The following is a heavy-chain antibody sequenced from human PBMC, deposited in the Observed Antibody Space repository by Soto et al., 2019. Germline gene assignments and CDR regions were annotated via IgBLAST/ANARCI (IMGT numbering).Heavy chain of an antibody. D-gene: IGHD3-3*01. CDR1: GFTFRGYA. CDR2: ISGSGSST. CDR3: AKEKAYSFVWYWSGFDF. Sequence: EVQLLESGGGLVQPGGSLRVSCETSGFTFRGYAMSWVRQAPGKGLEWVSGISGSGSSTYYADSVKGRFTISRDTSNNTLYLQMNSLRAEDTAVYYCAKEKAYSFVWYWSGFDFWGQGTMVTVSS. V-gene: IGHV3-23*01. J-gene: IGHJ3*01.